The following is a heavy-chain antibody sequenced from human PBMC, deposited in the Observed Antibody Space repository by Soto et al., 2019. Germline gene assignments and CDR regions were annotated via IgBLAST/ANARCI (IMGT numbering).Heavy chain of an antibody. D-gene: IGHD2-8*01. J-gene: IGHJ6*02. Sequence: PGGSLRLSCAASGFTFSNAWMSWVRQAPGKGLELVGRIKSKTDGGTTDYAAPVKGRFTISIDDSKNTLYLQMNSLKTEDTAVYYCTTSSIVLMVYAPRRYGMDVWGQGTTVNVSS. CDR1: GFTFSNAW. CDR2: IKSKTDGGTT. CDR3: TTSSIVLMVYAPRRYGMDV. V-gene: IGHV3-15*01.